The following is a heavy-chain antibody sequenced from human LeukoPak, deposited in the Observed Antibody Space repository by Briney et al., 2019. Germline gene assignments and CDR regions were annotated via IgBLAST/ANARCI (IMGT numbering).Heavy chain of an antibody. CDR2: MNPNSGNT. Sequence: VSVTVSCKASGYTFTSYDINWVRQATGQGLEWMGWMNPNSGNTGYAQKFQGRVTITRNTSISTAYMELSSLRSEDTAVYYCARLSFYSSSWFDDAFDIWGQGTMVTVSS. CDR3: ARLSFYSSSWFDDAFDI. J-gene: IGHJ3*02. V-gene: IGHV1-8*03. D-gene: IGHD6-13*01. CDR1: GYTFTSYD.